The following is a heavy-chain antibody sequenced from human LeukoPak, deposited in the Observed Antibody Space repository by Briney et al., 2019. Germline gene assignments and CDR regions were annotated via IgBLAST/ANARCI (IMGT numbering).Heavy chain of an antibody. J-gene: IGHJ2*01. CDR3: AREPHYDLLTGYASGYLDL. CDR1: GYTFTGYY. D-gene: IGHD3-9*01. V-gene: IGHV1-2*02. CDR2: INSNSGDT. Sequence: AASVKVSCKASGYTFTGYYMHWVRQAPGQGLEWMGWINSNSGDTNYAQKFQGRVTMTRDTSISTGYMELSRLRSDDTAVYYCAREPHYDLLTGYASGYLDLWGRGTLLTVSS.